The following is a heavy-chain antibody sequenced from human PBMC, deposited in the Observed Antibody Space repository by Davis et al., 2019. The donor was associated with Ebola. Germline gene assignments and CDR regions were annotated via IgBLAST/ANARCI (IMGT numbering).Heavy chain of an antibody. D-gene: IGHD6-13*01. CDR2: IWYDGSNK. J-gene: IGHJ6*02. CDR3: ARDLVAAAVFSLYYYYGMDV. Sequence: PGGSLRLSCAASGFTFSSYGMHWVRQAPGKGLEWVAVIWYDGSNKYYADSVKGRFTISRDKSKNTLYLQMNSLRAEDTAVYYCARDLVAAAVFSLYYYYGMDVWGQGTTVTVSS. V-gene: IGHV3-33*01. CDR1: GFTFSSYG.